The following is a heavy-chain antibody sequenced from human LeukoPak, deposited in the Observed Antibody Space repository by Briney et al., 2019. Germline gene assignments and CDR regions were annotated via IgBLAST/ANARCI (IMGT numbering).Heavy chain of an antibody. CDR2: ISSSSSTI. Sequence: GGSLRLSCAASGFTFSSYSMNWVRQAPGKGLEWVSYISSSSSTIYYADSVKGRFTISRDNAKNSLYLQMNSLRAEDTAVYYCARDLEYGGNSWGQGTLVTVSS. V-gene: IGHV3-48*01. D-gene: IGHD4-23*01. CDR3: ARDLEYGGNS. J-gene: IGHJ4*02. CDR1: GFTFSSYS.